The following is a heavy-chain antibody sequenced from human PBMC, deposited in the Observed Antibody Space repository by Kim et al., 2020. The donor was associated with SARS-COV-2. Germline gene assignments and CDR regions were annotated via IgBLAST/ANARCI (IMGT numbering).Heavy chain of an antibody. Sequence: ASVKVSCKASGYTFTGYYMHWVRQAPGQGLEWMGLINPNSGVTNYAQKFQGRVTMTRDTSINTAYMELSRLRSDDTAVYYCARVRYSGYDFDYWGQGTLITVSS. CDR2: INPNSGVT. J-gene: IGHJ4*02. D-gene: IGHD5-12*01. CDR3: ARVRYSGYDFDY. CDR1: GYTFTGYY. V-gene: IGHV1-2*02.